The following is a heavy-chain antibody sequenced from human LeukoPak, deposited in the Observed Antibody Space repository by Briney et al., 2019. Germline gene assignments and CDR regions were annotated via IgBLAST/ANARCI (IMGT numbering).Heavy chain of an antibody. D-gene: IGHD3-10*01. Sequence: PGGSLRLSCAASGFTFSSYAMHWVRQAPGKGLEWVAFIRYDGSNKYYADSVKGRFTISRDNSKNTLYLQMNSLRAEDTAVYYCAKDGYYYGSGSYNYYYMDVWGKGTTVTISS. J-gene: IGHJ6*03. CDR2: IRYDGSNK. CDR1: GFTFSSYA. CDR3: AKDGYYYGSGSYNYYYMDV. V-gene: IGHV3-30*02.